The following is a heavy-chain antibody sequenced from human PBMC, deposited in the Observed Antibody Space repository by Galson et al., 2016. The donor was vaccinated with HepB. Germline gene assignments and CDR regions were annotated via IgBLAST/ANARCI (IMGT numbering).Heavy chain of an antibody. Sequence: SLRLSCAASGFTFNRYAMVWVRQGPEKGLEWVSAIRASGGITYYADSVKGRFTISRDNSQNTLYLETNSLRDEETAVYYCGRDPNGDYIGAFEMWGLGSKVTVSS. CDR2: IRASGGIT. CDR1: GFTFNRYA. CDR3: GRDPNGDYIGAFEM. D-gene: IGHD4-17*01. V-gene: IGHV3-23*01. J-gene: IGHJ3*02.